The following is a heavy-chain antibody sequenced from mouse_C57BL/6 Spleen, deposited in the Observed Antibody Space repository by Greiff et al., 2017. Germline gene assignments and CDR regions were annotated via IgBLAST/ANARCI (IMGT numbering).Heavy chain of an antibody. Sequence: EVQLVESEGGLVQPGSSMKLSCTASGFTFSDYYMAWVRQVPEKGLEWVANINYDGSSTYYLDSLKSRFIISRDNAKNILYLQMSSLKSEDTATYYCARARSNYPYYFDYWGQGTTLTVSS. CDR2: INYDGSST. CDR3: ARARSNYPYYFDY. CDR1: GFTFSDYY. V-gene: IGHV5-16*01. D-gene: IGHD2-5*01. J-gene: IGHJ2*01.